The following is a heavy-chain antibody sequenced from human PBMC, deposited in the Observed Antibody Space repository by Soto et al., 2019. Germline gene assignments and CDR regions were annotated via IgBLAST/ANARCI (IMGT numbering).Heavy chain of an antibody. Sequence: QVQLVQSGAEVKKPGSSVKVSCKASGGTFSSYAISWVRQAPEQGLEWMGGIIPIFGTANYAQKFQGRVTITADKSTSTAYMELSSLRSEDTAVYYCASSTNWNYLWNWFDPWGQGTLVTVSS. CDR2: IIPIFGTA. V-gene: IGHV1-69*06. J-gene: IGHJ5*02. CDR3: ASSTNWNYLWNWFDP. CDR1: GGTFSSYA. D-gene: IGHD1-7*01.